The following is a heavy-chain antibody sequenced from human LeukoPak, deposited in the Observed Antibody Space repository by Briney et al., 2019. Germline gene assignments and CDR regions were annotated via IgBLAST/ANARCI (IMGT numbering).Heavy chain of an antibody. CDR3: ARDPRSDYGDHPRGYWFDP. D-gene: IGHD4-17*01. V-gene: IGHV3-21*01. J-gene: IGHJ5*02. CDR2: ISSSSSYI. CDR1: GFTFSSYS. Sequence: GGSLRLSCAASGFTFSSYSMNWVRQAPGKGLEWVSSISSSSSYIYYADSVKGRFTISRDNAKNSLYLQMNSLRAEDTAVYYCARDPRSDYGDHPRGYWFDPWGQGTLVTVSS.